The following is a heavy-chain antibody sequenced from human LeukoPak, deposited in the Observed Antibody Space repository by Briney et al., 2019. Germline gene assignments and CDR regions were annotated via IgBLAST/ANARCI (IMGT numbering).Heavy chain of an antibody. CDR1: YW. Sequence: YWMSWXRXAPGKGLEWVANIKQDGSEKYYVDSVKGRFTISRDNAKNSLYLQMNSLRAEDTAVYYCARVGGGDCFDYWGQGTLVTVSS. D-gene: IGHD2-21*01. CDR2: IKQDGSEK. J-gene: IGHJ4*02. V-gene: IGHV3-7*03. CDR3: ARVGGGDCFDY.